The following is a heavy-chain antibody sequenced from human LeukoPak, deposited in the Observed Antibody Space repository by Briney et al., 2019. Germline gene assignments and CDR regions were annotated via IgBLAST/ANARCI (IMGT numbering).Heavy chain of an antibody. Sequence: AASVKVSCKASGYTFTGYYMHWVRQAPGQGLEWMGWINPNSGGTNYAQKFQGRVTMTRDTSISTAYMELSRLRSDDTAVYYCATPRDGSSWYWGWGYFDYWGQGTLVTVSS. CDR3: ATPRDGSSWYWGWGYFDY. D-gene: IGHD6-13*01. V-gene: IGHV1-2*02. CDR2: INPNSGGT. CDR1: GYTFTGYY. J-gene: IGHJ4*02.